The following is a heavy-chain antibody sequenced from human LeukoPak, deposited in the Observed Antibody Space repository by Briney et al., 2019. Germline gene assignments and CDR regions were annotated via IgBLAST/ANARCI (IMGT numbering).Heavy chain of an antibody. J-gene: IGHJ4*02. CDR3: ARDVCTGAACNSGAIFDY. CDR2: FSNSGTT. D-gene: IGHD2-8*02. CDR1: GGSISDYY. Sequence: SETLSLTCTVSGGSISDYYWSWIRQPPGKGLEWIGYFSNSGTTNQNPSLKSRVTMSVDTSKNQFSLKLSSVTAADTAVYYCARDVCTGAACNSGAIFDYWGQATLVTVSS. V-gene: IGHV4-59*12.